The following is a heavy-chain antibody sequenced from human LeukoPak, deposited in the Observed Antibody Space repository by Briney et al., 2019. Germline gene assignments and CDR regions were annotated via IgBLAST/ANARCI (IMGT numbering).Heavy chain of an antibody. CDR2: IYYSGST. Sequence: SETLSLTCTVSGGSISSYYWSWIRQPPGKGLEWIGDIYYSGSTNYNPSLKSRVTISVDTSKNQFSLKLSSVTAADTAVYYCARGAYSNTYYYYYYMDVWGKGTTVTVSS. J-gene: IGHJ6*03. D-gene: IGHD4-11*01. CDR3: ARGAYSNTYYYYYYMDV. V-gene: IGHV4-59*01. CDR1: GGSISSYY.